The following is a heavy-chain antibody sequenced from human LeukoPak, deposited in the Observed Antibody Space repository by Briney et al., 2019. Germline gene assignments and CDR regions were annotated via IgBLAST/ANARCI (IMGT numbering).Heavy chain of an antibody. Sequence: SETLSLTCAVYGGSFSGYYWSWIRQPPGKGLEWIGEINYSGSTNYNPPLKSRVTISVDTSKNQFSLKLSSVTAADTAVYYCARHGNYYGSGSYYWGQGTLVTVSS. J-gene: IGHJ4*02. D-gene: IGHD3-10*01. V-gene: IGHV4-34*01. CDR3: ARHGNYYGSGSYY. CDR2: INYSGST. CDR1: GGSFSGYY.